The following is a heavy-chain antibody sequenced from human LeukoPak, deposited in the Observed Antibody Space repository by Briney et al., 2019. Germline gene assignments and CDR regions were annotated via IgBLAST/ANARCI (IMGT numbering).Heavy chain of an antibody. CDR3: ARRIQLWSYWHFDL. CDR2: IFDRGSP. D-gene: IGHD2-21*01. V-gene: IGHV4-4*09. Sequence: SETLSLTCSVFGGSINGYSWGWVRQPPGKGLECIGYIFDRGSPNHHPSLQNRVTTSVDTSKNEFSLRLTSVTAADTAVYYCARRIQLWSYWHFDLWGRGTLVTVSS. J-gene: IGHJ2*01. CDR1: GGSINGYS.